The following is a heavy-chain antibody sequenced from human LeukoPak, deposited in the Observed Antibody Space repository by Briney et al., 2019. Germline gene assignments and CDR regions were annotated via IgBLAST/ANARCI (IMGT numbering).Heavy chain of an antibody. CDR1: GGSISRYY. V-gene: IGHV4-59*08. J-gene: IGHJ4*02. CDR3: ARLLTVMYFDY. Sequence: PSETLSLTCTVSGGSISRYYWSWIRQPPGKGLEWIGYIYYSGSTDYNPSLKSRVTISVDTSKKQFSLKLSSVTAADTAVYYCARLLTVMYFDYWGQGTLVTVSS. D-gene: IGHD4-17*01. CDR2: IYYSGST.